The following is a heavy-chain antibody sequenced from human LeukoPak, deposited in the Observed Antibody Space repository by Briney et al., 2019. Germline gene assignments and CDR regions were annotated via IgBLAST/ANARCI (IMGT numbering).Heavy chain of an antibody. Sequence: GGSLRLSCAASGFTFSSYAMSWVRQAPGKGLEWVSAISGSGGSTYYADSVKGRFTISRDNSKNTLYLQMNSLGAEDTAVYYCAKGILAAAAPPREFDYWGQGTLVTVSS. CDR2: ISGSGGST. D-gene: IGHD6-13*01. V-gene: IGHV3-23*01. CDR1: GFTFSSYA. J-gene: IGHJ4*02. CDR3: AKGILAAAAPPREFDY.